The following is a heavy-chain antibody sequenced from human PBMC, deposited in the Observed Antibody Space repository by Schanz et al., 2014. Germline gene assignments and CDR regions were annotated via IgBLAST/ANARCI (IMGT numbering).Heavy chain of an antibody. V-gene: IGHV3-21*04. Sequence: EVQLVESGGGLVKPGGSLRLSCAASGIDFSSYSMNWVRQAPGKGLEWVSTISTSSGYIYYADSVNGRFTISRDNGQNSLYLQMNSLRAEDTALYYCAKDRQNRVNRVGYYYGMDVWGQGTTVTVSS. J-gene: IGHJ6*02. D-gene: IGHD3-16*01. CDR1: GIDFSSYS. CDR3: AKDRQNRVNRVGYYYGMDV. CDR2: ISTSSGYI.